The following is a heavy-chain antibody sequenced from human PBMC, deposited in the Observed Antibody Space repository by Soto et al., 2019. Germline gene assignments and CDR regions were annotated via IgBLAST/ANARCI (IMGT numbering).Heavy chain of an antibody. V-gene: IGHV4-39*01. CDR1: GGSIRRTSPF. CDR3: ARVWGGAFDI. J-gene: IGHJ3*02. D-gene: IGHD3-10*01. CDR2: IYYGGST. Sequence: PSDALSLTCTVSGGSIRRTSPFWCWIRQHPGKGLEWIESIYYGGSTFYNPSLKSRVTISVDTSKNQFSLKLSSVTAADTAVYYCARVWGGAFDIWGQGTMVT.